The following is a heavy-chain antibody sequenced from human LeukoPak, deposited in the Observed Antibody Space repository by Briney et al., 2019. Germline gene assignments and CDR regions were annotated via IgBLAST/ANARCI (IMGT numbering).Heavy chain of an antibody. CDR1: GFTFSSYA. D-gene: IGHD6-13*01. CDR2: ISYDGSNK. J-gene: IGHJ4*02. CDR3: AKEEQQLAAFDY. V-gene: IGHV3-30-3*01. Sequence: RGGSLRLSCAASGFTFSSYAMHWVRQAPGKGLEWVAVISYDGSNKYYADSVKGRFTISRDNSKNTLYLQMNSLRAEDTAVYYCAKEEQQLAAFDYWGQGTLVTVSS.